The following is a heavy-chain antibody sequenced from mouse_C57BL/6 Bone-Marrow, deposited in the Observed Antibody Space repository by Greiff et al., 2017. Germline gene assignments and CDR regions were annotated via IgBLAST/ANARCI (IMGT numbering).Heavy chain of an antibody. CDR2: IDPSDSYT. J-gene: IGHJ2*01. CDR1: GYTFTSYW. D-gene: IGHD1-1*01. Sequence: VQLQQPGAELVKPGASVKLSCKASGYTFTSYWMQWVKQRPGQGLEWIGEIDPSDSYTNYNQKFKGKATLTVDTSSSTAYMQLSSLTSEDSAVYDCARSLLTADYWGQGTTLTVSS. CDR3: ARSLLTADY. V-gene: IGHV1-50*01.